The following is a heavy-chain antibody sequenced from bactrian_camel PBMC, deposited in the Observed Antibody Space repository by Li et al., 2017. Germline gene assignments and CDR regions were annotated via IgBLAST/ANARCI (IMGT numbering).Heavy chain of an antibody. CDR2: FDSSGRI. CDR1: EISSDIKYC. CDR3: AAGRADCYRPHRVNY. J-gene: IGHJ4*01. V-gene: IGHV3S53*01. Sequence: VQLVESGGGTVQAGGSLKLSCAGEISSDIKYCVGWFRQAPGKEREGVAAFDSSGRIIYGDPVKGRFAITRDRAKDILYLQINSLKPEDTAMYYCAAGRADCYRPHRVNYWGQGTQVTVS. D-gene: IGHD2*01.